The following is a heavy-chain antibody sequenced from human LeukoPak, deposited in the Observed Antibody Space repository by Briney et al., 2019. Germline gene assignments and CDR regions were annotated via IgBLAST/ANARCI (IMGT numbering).Heavy chain of an antibody. CDR2: IRSKAYGGTT. CDR3: TGVNSGWYGSAFDI. CDR1: GFTFGDYA. D-gene: IGHD6-19*01. V-gene: IGHV3-49*04. J-gene: IGHJ3*02. Sequence: PGRSLRLSSTASGFTFGDYAMSWVRQAQGKGLEWVGFIRSKAYGGTTEYAASVKGRFTISRDDSKSIAYLQMNSLKTEDTAVYYCTGVNSGWYGSAFDIWGQGTMVTVSS.